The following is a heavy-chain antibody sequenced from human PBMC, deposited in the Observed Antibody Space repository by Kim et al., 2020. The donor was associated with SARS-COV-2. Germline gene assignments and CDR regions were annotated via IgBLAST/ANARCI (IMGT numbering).Heavy chain of an antibody. V-gene: IGHV3-21*01. CDR3: ARGKSSYPLGMDV. D-gene: IGHD6-13*01. CDR2: ISSSSSYI. J-gene: IGHJ6*02. Sequence: GALRLSCAASGFTFSSYSMNWVRQAPGKGLEWVSSISSSSSYIYYADSVKGRFTISRDNAKNSLYLQMNSLRAEDTAVYYCARGKSSYPLGMDVWGQGTTVTVSS. CDR1: GFTFSSYS.